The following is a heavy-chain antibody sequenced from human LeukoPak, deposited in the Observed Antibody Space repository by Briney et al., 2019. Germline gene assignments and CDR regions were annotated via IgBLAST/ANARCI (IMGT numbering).Heavy chain of an antibody. J-gene: IGHJ4*02. Sequence: GGSLRLSCAASGFTFSSYWMLWVRQAPGKGLVWVSRINSDGSSTSYADSVKGRFTISRDNAKNTLYLQMNSLRAEDTAVYYCARDFSDVRGNIFDSWGQGTLVTVSS. V-gene: IGHV3-74*01. CDR2: INSDGSST. CDR1: GFTFSSYW. D-gene: IGHD3-10*02. CDR3: ARDFSDVRGNIFDS.